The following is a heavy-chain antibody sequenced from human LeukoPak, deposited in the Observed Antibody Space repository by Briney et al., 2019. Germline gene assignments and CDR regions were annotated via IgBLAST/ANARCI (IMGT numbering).Heavy chain of an antibody. Sequence: SETLSLTCAVYGGSFSGYYWSWIRQPPGKGLEWIGEINHSGCTNYNPSLKSRVTISVDTSKNQFSLKLSSVTAADTAVYYCARGMVRGRRMDVWGKGTTVTVSS. CDR2: INHSGCT. CDR3: ARGMVRGRRMDV. V-gene: IGHV4-34*01. D-gene: IGHD3-10*01. J-gene: IGHJ6*04. CDR1: GGSFSGYY.